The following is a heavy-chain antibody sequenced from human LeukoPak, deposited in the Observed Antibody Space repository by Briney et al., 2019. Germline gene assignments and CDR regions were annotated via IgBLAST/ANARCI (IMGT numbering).Heavy chain of an antibody. J-gene: IGHJ4*02. CDR3: ARGEYYDFWSGYLD. Sequence: SETLSLTCTVSGGSISSSSYYWGWIRQPPGKGLEWIGSISYSGSTYYNPSLKSRVTISVDTSKNQFSLKLSSVTAADTAVYYCARGEYYDFWSGYLDWGQGTLVTVSS. D-gene: IGHD3-3*01. CDR2: ISYSGST. CDR1: GGSISSSSYY. V-gene: IGHV4-39*01.